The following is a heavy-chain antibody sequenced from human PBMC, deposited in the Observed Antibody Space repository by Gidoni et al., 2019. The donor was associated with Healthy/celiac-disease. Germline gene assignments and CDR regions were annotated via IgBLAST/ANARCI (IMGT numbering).Heavy chain of an antibody. CDR1: GFSLSNASMG. CDR2: IFSNDEK. V-gene: IGHV2-26*01. D-gene: IGHD3-3*01. Sequence: VTLKESGPMLVKPTETLPMTCTVSGFSLSNASMGVSWTRQPSGKALEWLAHIFSNDEKSYSTSLKSRLTISKDTSKSQVVLTMTNMDPVDTATYYCARIHTICGVVIEEDNWFDPWGQGTLVTVSS. J-gene: IGHJ5*02. CDR3: ARIHTICGVVIEEDNWFDP.